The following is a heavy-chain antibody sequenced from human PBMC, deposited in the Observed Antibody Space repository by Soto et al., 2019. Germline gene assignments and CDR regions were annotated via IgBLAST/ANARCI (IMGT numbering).Heavy chain of an antibody. J-gene: IGHJ4*02. V-gene: IGHV4-39*02. CDR2: IYYRGNA. CDR1: DDSINSDKYY. CDR3: ARLEGLATISYYFDF. Sequence: QLQLQESGPGLVKPSETLSLTCSVSDDSINSDKYYWGWIRQPPGKGLEWIGSIYYRGNAYYNPSLQTRVTISLDKSKSHSSLKLNFVTAADSAVYFCARLEGLATISYYFDFWGPGALVTVSS. D-gene: IGHD3-9*01.